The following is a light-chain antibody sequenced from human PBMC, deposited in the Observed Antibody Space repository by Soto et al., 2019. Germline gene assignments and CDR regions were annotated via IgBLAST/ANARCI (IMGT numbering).Light chain of an antibody. CDR2: GAS. V-gene: IGKV3-20*01. Sequence: EIVLTQSPGTLSMSPGERATLSCRASQSVSSSYLAWYQQKPGQAPRLLIYGASRRATGIPDRFSGSGSGTDFTLTISRLEPDDFAVYYCQQYGSSLYTFGQGTKLEIK. J-gene: IGKJ2*01. CDR3: QQYGSSLYT. CDR1: QSVSSSY.